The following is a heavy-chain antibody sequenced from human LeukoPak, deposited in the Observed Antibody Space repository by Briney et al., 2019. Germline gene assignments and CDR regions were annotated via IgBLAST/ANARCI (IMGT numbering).Heavy chain of an antibody. CDR3: ARGRAAGPYDAFDI. D-gene: IGHD6-13*01. Sequence: PSETLSLTCAVYGGSFSGYYWSWIRQPPGKGLEWIGEINHSGSTNYNPSLKSRVTISVDTSKNQFSLKLSSVTAADTAVYYCARGRAAGPYDAFDIWGQGTMVTVSS. J-gene: IGHJ3*02. CDR2: INHSGST. CDR1: GGSFSGYY. V-gene: IGHV4-34*01.